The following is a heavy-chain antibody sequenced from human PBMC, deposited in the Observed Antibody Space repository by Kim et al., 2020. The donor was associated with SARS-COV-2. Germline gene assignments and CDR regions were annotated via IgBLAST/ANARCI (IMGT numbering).Heavy chain of an antibody. J-gene: IGHJ3*02. Sequence: SETLSLTCTVSGGSISSSSYYWGWIRQPPGKGLEWIGSIYYSGSTYYNPSLKSRVTISVDTSKNQFSLKLSSVTAADTAVYYCARIRGRQQDSSGYYYGSHAFDIWGQGTMVTVSS. CDR1: GGSISSSSYY. CDR3: ARIRGRQQDSSGYYYGSHAFDI. V-gene: IGHV4-39*01. CDR2: IYYSGST. D-gene: IGHD3-22*01.